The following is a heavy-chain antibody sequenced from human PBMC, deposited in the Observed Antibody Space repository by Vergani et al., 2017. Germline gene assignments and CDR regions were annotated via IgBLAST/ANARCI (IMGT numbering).Heavy chain of an antibody. CDR1: GFSFSSSA. CDR3: AKGFLTGYPYYFDS. J-gene: IGHJ4*02. CDR2: IWNDGSNK. V-gene: IGHV3-33*06. D-gene: IGHD3-9*01. Sequence: QVQLVESGGGVVQPGRSLRLSCAASGFSFSSSAMHWVRQAPGKGLEWVAVIWNDGSNKYYADSVQGRFTISRDNSKNTLYLRMNSLRAEDTAVFYCAKGFLTGYPYYFDSWGQGTLVTVSS.